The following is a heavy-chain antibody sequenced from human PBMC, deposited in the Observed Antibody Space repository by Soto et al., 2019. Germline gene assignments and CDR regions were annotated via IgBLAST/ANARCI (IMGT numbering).Heavy chain of an antibody. J-gene: IGHJ6*03. CDR2: IYYSGST. D-gene: IGHD2-2*01. V-gene: IGHV4-59*01. CDR1: GGSISSYY. Sequence: SETPSLTCTVCGGSISSYYWSGIRQHPGKGLEWIGYIYYSGSTNYNPSLKSRVTISVDTSKNQFSLKLSSVTAADTAVYYCARAPRGYCSSTSCYGREYYYYYYMDVWGKGTTVTVSS. CDR3: ARAPRGYCSSTSCYGREYYYYYYMDV.